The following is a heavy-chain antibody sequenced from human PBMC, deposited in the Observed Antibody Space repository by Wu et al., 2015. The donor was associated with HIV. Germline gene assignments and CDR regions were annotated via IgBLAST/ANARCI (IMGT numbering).Heavy chain of an antibody. CDR3: AREGRISGSYSRGAFDI. V-gene: IGHV1-46*01. CDR2: INPSGGST. D-gene: IGHD1-26*01. CDR1: GYTFTSYY. Sequence: QVQLVQSGAEVKKPGASVKVSCKASGYTFTSYYMHWVRQAPGQGLEWMGIINPSGGSTSYAQKFQGRVTMTRDTSTSTVYMELSSLRSEDTAVYYCAREGRISGSYSRGAFDIWGQGTMVTVSS. J-gene: IGHJ3*02.